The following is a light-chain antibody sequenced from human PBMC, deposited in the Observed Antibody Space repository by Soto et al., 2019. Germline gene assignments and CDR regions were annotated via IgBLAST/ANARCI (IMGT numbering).Light chain of an antibody. J-gene: IGKJ4*01. V-gene: IGKV3-11*01. CDR3: QQRSNGPPLS. Sequence: EIVLTQSPATLSLSPGERATLSCRASQSLSTYLAWYQQKPGQPPRLLIYDASNRSTGVPARFSGSGSGTYFTLTISSLEPEDSAVYFCQQRSNGPPLSFGGGTKVEIK. CDR2: DAS. CDR1: QSLSTY.